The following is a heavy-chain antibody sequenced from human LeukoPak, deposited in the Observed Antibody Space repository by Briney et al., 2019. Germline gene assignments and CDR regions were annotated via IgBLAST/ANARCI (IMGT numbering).Heavy chain of an antibody. J-gene: IGHJ4*02. Sequence: SGGSLRLSCAASGFTFDDYAMHWVRRAPGKGLEWVSGISWNSGSIGYADSVKGRFTISRDNAKNSLYLQMNSLRAEDTALYYCARSSSWTEGSVEFDYWGQGTLVTVSS. CDR2: ISWNSGSI. CDR3: ARSSSWTEGSVEFDY. V-gene: IGHV3-9*01. CDR1: GFTFDDYA. D-gene: IGHD6-13*01.